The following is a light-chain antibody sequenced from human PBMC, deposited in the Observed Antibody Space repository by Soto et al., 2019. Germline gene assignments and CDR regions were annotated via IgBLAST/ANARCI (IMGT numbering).Light chain of an antibody. CDR3: ATWHDGLWV. CDR2: STY. V-gene: IGLV1-47*02. Sequence: QSVLTQPPSVSGTPGQRVTISCSGSTFNIGSNHVNWYQQLPGTAPKLLIYSTYRRPSGVPDRFSASKSGTSASLAISGLRSEDEADFYCATWHDGLWVFGGGTKVTVL. CDR1: TFNIGSNH. J-gene: IGLJ3*02.